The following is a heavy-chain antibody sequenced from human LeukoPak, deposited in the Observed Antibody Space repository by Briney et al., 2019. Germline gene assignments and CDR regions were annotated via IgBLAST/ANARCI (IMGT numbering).Heavy chain of an antibody. CDR2: LSANGINT. J-gene: IGHJ4*02. CDR3: ARGGNSAGYSSGWHLNY. Sequence: PGGSLRFSCAASGFSFSIYGMSWVRQAPGQGLHWLSALSANGINTYYADPVKGRFTISRDNAKNSVYLLLNSLTPEDTAVYYCARGGNSAGYSSGWHLNYWGQGTLVTVSS. V-gene: IGHV3-23*01. D-gene: IGHD6-19*01. CDR1: GFSFSIYG.